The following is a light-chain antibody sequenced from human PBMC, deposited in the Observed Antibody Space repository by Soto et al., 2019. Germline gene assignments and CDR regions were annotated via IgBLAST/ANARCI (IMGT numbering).Light chain of an antibody. J-gene: IGKJ4*01. V-gene: IGKV3-20*01. CDR1: QSLSSSS. CDR2: GAS. Sequence: EIVLTQSPGTLSLSPGERATLSCRASQSLSSSSLAWYQQKPGQAPRLLIYGASIRATGVPATFSGSGSGTEFTLSISSLQSEHLGVYYCQQDSSWPLTFGGGTKVDIK. CDR3: QQDSSWPLT.